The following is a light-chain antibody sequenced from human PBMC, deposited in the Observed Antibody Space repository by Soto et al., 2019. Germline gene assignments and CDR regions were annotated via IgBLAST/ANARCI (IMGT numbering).Light chain of an antibody. J-gene: IGKJ1*01. CDR1: QYINTR. Sequence: IVLTQSPATLSSFPGDRVTLSCRASQYINTRLAWYQHRPGQSPRLLIYQTSLRAAGIPARFSASASETDFTLTISDVQPDDFALYYCPQRQSWPRTFGQGTKVDIK. CDR3: PQRQSWPRT. V-gene: IGKV3-11*01. CDR2: QTS.